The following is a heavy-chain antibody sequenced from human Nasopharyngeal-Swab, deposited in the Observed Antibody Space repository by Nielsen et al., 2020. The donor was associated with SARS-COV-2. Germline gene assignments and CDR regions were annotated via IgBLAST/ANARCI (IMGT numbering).Heavy chain of an antibody. CDR2: ISYDGSNK. D-gene: IGHD6-13*01. CDR1: GFTFSSYA. J-gene: IGHJ3*02. CDR3: GASSRAFDI. Sequence: SLKISCAASGFTFSSYAMHWVRQAPGKGLEWVAVISYDGSNKYYADSVKGRFTISRDNSKNTLYLQMNSLRAEDTAVYYCGASSRAFDIWGQGTMVTVSS. V-gene: IGHV3-30-3*01.